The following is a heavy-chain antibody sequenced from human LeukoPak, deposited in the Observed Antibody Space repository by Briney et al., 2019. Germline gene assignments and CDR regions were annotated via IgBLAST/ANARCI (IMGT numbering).Heavy chain of an antibody. D-gene: IGHD2-15*01. CDR2: IYSGGST. Sequence: GGSLRLSCAASGFTVSTTYMSWVRQAPGKGLEWVSIIYSGGSTYYADSVKGRFTISRDNSKNTLYLQMNTLRTEDTAVYYCAKAVAASWCYFDYWGQGTLVTVSS. J-gene: IGHJ4*02. CDR1: GFTVSTTY. CDR3: AKAVAASWCYFDY. V-gene: IGHV3-53*01.